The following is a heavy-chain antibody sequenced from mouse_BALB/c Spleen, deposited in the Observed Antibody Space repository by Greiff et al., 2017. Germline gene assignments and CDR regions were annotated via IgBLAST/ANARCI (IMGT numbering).Heavy chain of an antibody. CDR2: IYPSDSYT. V-gene: IGHV1-69*02. D-gene: IGHD2-10*02. J-gene: IGHJ3*01. Sequence: VQLQQSGAELVRPGASVKLSCKASGYTFTSYWINWVKQRPGQGLEWIGNIYPSDSYTNYNQKFKDKATLTVDKSSSTAYMQLSSPTSEDSAVYYCTREYGNYWFAYWGQGTLVTVSA. CDR3: TREYGNYWFAY. CDR1: GYTFTSYW.